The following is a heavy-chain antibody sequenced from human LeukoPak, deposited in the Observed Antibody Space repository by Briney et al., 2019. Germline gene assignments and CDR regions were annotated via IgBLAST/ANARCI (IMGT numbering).Heavy chain of an antibody. J-gene: IGHJ6*02. CDR2: IYTSGST. Sequence: SETLSLTCTVSGGSFSNYYWSWIRQPAGKGLEWIGRIYTSGSTNYNPSVKSRVTMSVDTSNNQFSLKLTPVTAADTAVYYCARQPPQYYGMDVWGQGTTVTVSS. V-gene: IGHV4-4*07. CDR1: GGSFSNYY. CDR3: ARQPPQYYGMDV. D-gene: IGHD1-14*01.